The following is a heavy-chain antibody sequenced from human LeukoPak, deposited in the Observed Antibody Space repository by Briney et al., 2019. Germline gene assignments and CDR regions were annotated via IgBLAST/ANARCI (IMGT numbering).Heavy chain of an antibody. Sequence: GGSLRLSCAASGFTFGSYAMHWVRQAPGKGLEWVAVISYDGSNKYYADSVKGRFTISRDNSKNTLYLQMNSLRAEDTAVYYCARDRYGDYGDFDYWGQGTLVTVSS. CDR2: ISYDGSNK. D-gene: IGHD4-17*01. V-gene: IGHV3-30*04. CDR1: GFTFGSYA. CDR3: ARDRYGDYGDFDY. J-gene: IGHJ4*02.